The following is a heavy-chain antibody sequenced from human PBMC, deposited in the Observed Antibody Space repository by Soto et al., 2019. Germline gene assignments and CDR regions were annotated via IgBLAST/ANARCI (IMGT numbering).Heavy chain of an antibody. CDR2: ISFDGTST. V-gene: IGHV3-74*01. CDR3: ARVRRGLYGQDY. CDR1: GFTFSSDW. Sequence: EVQLVESGGGLVQPGGSLRLSCAASGFTFSSDWMHWVRQAPGKGLVWVSRISFDGTSTNYADSVKGRFTISRDNAENTRYLQMNSLRAEDTAVYYCARVRRGLYGQDYWGQGTLVTVSS. J-gene: IGHJ4*02. D-gene: IGHD6-19*01.